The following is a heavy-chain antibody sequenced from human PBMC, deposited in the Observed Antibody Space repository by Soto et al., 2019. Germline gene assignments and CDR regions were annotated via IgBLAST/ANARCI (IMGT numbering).Heavy chain of an antibody. CDR1: GGSVNNGTYY. CDR3: ARRIVGSSAFDI. CDR2: IHYSGST. D-gene: IGHD1-26*01. Sequence: QVQLQESGPGLVKSSETLSLTCTVSGGSVNNGTYYCVWIRQPPGKGLEWIGYIHYSGSTNYNPSLKSRVTISVDTSKNQFSLNLSSVTAADTAVYYCARRIVGSSAFDIWGQGTMVTVSS. J-gene: IGHJ3*02. V-gene: IGHV4-61*01.